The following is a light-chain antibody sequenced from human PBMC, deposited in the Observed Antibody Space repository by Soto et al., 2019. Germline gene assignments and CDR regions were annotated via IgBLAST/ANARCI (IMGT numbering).Light chain of an antibody. CDR2: GAS. V-gene: IGKV3-15*01. CDR1: QSVSSN. CDR3: HHYNDWPPTWT. Sequence: EIVMTQSPATLSVSPGERATLSCRASQSVSSNLAWYQQKPGQAPRLLIYGASTRATGIPARFSGSGSGTEFTLTISSLQSEDFAIYYCHHYNDWPPTWTFGQGTKVEIK. J-gene: IGKJ1*01.